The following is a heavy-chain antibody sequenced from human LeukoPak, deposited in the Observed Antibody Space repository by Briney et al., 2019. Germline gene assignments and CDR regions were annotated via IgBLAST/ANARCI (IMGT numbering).Heavy chain of an antibody. D-gene: IGHD1-26*01. CDR3: AKSGSYFSDY. CDR2: ISGSGGST. V-gene: IGHV3-23*01. CDR1: GFAFSGYA. J-gene: IGHJ4*02. Sequence: PGGSLRLSCAASGFAFSGYALSWVRQPPGKGLEWVSVISGSGGSTYYADSVKGRFTISRDNTQNTVYLQMNSLRAEDTAVYYCAKSGSYFSDYWGQGTLVTVSS.